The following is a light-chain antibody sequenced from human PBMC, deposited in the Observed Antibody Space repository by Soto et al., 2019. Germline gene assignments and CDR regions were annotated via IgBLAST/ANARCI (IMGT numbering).Light chain of an antibody. CDR1: QSVSSSY. CDR2: GAS. J-gene: IGKJ3*01. Sequence: EIVLTQSPGTLSLSPGERATLSCRASQSVSSSYLAWYQQKPGQAPRLLIYGASSRATGIPDRFSGSGSGTDFTLTISRLEPEDFAVYYCQQYGSSPSLFTFGPVTKVYIK. V-gene: IGKV3-20*01. CDR3: QQYGSSPSLFT.